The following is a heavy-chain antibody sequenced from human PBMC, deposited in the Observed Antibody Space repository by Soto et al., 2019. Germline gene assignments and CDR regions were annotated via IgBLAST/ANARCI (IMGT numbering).Heavy chain of an antibody. CDR2: ISGGAAT. V-gene: IGHV3-23*01. CDR3: AKGSHIAARPFFFDS. J-gene: IGHJ4*02. D-gene: IGHD6-6*01. CDR1: GFNFRSFV. Sequence: DVQLLESGGGLVQPGESLRLSCAASGFNFRSFVMNWVRQAPGKGLEWVSTISGGAATTYADSVKGRLTISRDNSKNTVSLQMTSLTAEDTAVYYCAKGSHIAARPFFFDSWGRGTLVTVSS.